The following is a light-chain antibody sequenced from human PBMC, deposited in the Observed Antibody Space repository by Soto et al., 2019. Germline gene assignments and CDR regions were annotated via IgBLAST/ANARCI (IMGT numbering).Light chain of an antibody. J-gene: IGKJ3*01. CDR3: MQSLQTVFT. CDR1: QSLLHINGYNY. CDR2: LGS. Sequence: DIVMTQSPLSLPVTPGEPASISCRSSQSLLHINGYNYLDWYLQKPGQSPQLLIYLGSNRASGVPDRFSGSGSCTDFTLKISRVEAEDVGVYYCMQSLQTVFTFGPGTKVDIK. V-gene: IGKV2-28*01.